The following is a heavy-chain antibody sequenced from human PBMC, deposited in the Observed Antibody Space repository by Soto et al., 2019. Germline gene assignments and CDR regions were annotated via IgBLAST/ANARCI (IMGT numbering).Heavy chain of an antibody. V-gene: IGHV1-69*01. CDR3: ARVQGYCSGGSSYSGSYCGMDV. Sequence: VSCKASGGTFSSYAISWVRQAPGQGLEWMGGIIPIFGTANYAQKLQGRVTITADESTSTAYMELSSLRSEDTAVYYCARVQGYCSGGSSYSGSYCGMDVWGQGTTATVSS. CDR2: IIPIFGTA. D-gene: IGHD2-15*01. CDR1: GGTFSSYA. J-gene: IGHJ6*02.